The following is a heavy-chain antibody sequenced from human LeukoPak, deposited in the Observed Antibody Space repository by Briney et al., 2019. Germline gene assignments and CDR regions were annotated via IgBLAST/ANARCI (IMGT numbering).Heavy chain of an antibody. V-gene: IGHV1-69*06. D-gene: IGHD6-13*01. CDR2: IIPIFGTA. CDR1: GGTFSSYA. Sequence: ASVKVSCKASGGTFSSYAISWVRQAPGQGLEWMGGIIPIFGTANYAQKFQGRVTITADKSTSTAYMELSSLRSEDTAVYYCASRWMAPAGTELGGFDYWGQGTLVTVSS. J-gene: IGHJ4*02. CDR3: ASRWMAPAGTELGGFDY.